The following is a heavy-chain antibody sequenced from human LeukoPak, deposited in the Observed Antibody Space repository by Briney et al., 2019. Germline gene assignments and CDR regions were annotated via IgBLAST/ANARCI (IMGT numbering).Heavy chain of an antibody. Sequence: ASVTVSCKASGYTFTDYYMHWVRQAPGQGFEWMGWINPNDGGTNYAQKFQGRVTMTRDTSISTAHMEVSRLRSDDTAVYYCARANFLYCSSTTCLFDYWGQGTLVTVSS. CDR1: GYTFTDYY. CDR2: INPNDGGT. CDR3: ARANFLYCSSTTCLFDY. V-gene: IGHV1-2*02. D-gene: IGHD2-2*01. J-gene: IGHJ4*02.